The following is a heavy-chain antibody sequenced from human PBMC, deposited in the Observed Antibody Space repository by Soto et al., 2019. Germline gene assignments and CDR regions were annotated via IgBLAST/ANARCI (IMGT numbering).Heavy chain of an antibody. J-gene: IGHJ5*02. V-gene: IGHV1-69*06. CDR1: GGTFSSYA. CDR3: ARDFPTVVNWFDP. CDR2: IIPIFGTA. D-gene: IGHD4-17*01. Sequence: SVKVSCKASGGTFSSYAISCVRQAPGQGLEWMGGIIPIFGTANYAQKFQGRVTITADKSTSTAYMELSSLRSEDTAVYYCARDFPTVVNWFDPWGQGTLVTVSS.